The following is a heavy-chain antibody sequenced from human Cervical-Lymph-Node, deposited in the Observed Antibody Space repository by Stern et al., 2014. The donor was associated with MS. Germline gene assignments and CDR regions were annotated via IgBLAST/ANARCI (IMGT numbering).Heavy chain of an antibody. Sequence: QLVESGGGSVQPGRSLRLSCAASGFTFDDCAMHWVRPAPGKGLEGVSGISWNSNNIGYADAGRGRFTISRDNAKNSLYLQMNGLRPEDTALYYCAKDISERHYYFDSWGEGTLVTVSS. V-gene: IGHV3-9*01. J-gene: IGHJ4*02. CDR2: ISWNSNNI. CDR3: AKDISERHYYFDS. CDR1: GFTFDDCA. D-gene: IGHD3-16*02.